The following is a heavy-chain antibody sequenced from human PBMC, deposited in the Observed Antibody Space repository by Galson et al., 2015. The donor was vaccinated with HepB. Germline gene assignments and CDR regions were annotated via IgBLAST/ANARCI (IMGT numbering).Heavy chain of an antibody. CDR3: ARDEVTLYSSGWLFDY. CDR1: GGTFRSYA. J-gene: IGHJ4*02. Sequence: SVKVSCKASGGTFRSYAISWVRQAPGQGLEWMGRIIPILGIANYAQKFQGRVTITADKSTSTAYMELSSLRSEDTAVYYCARDEVTLYSSGWLFDYWGQGTLVTVSS. CDR2: IIPILGIA. V-gene: IGHV1-69*04. D-gene: IGHD6-19*01.